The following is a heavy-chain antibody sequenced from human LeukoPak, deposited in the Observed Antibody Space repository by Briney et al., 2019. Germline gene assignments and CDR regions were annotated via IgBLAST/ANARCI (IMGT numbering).Heavy chain of an antibody. CDR3: AREVQAGPGY. CDR2: INSDGSRT. V-gene: IGHV3-74*01. J-gene: IGHJ4*02. Sequence: GGSLRLSCAASGFTFSSYWMHWVRQAPGKGLVWVSRINSDGSRTTYADSVKGRFTISRDNAKNTLHLQMNSLRAEDTAVYYCAREVQAGPGYWGQGTLVTVSS. CDR1: GFTFSSYW. D-gene: IGHD6-19*01.